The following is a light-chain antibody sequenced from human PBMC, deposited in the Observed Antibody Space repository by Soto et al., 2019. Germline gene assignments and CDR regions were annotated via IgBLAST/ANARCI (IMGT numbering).Light chain of an antibody. J-gene: IGLJ1*01. CDR2: GIR. CDR1: GGDVGGYNY. Sequence: QSVLTQPASVSGSPGRSITISCTGTGGDVGGYNYVSWYQQYPGKAPKLVIHGIRSRPSGISERFSGSRSGNTASLTISGLQADDEAEYFCISYKTDDTFLFGTGPKVTVL. V-gene: IGLV2-14*01. CDR3: ISYKTDDTFL.